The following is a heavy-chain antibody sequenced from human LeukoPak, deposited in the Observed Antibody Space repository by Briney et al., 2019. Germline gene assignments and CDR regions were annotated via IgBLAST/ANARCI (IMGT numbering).Heavy chain of an antibody. V-gene: IGHV4-34*01. J-gene: IGHJ4*02. CDR1: GGSFSGYY. CDR3: ATKYCTSTTRSWPRRTFFGF. CDR2: ISHSGST. D-gene: IGHD2-2*01. Sequence: SETLSLTCAVYGGSFSGYYWSWIRQPPGKGLEWIGEISHSGSTSYNPSLKSRVTISLDTSKNQFSLQLNSVSAADTAVYFCATKYCTSTTRSWPRRTFFGFWGQGALVTVSS.